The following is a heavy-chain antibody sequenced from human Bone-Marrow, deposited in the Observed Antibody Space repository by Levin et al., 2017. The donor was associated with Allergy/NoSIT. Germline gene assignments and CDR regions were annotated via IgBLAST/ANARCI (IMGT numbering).Heavy chain of an antibody. CDR3: ARRGRLVGYKYYVDY. CDR2: FYDGGTT. CDR1: GGSIGSGSDY. V-gene: IGHV4-39*01. J-gene: IGHJ4*02. D-gene: IGHD5-12*01. Sequence: SETLSLSCTVSGGSIGSGSDYWGWIRQPPGKGLEWIGSFYDGGTTYYSPSLKSLVTISVDTSKHQFSLKLSSVTAADTAVYYCARRGRLVGYKYYVDYWGQGTLVTVSS.